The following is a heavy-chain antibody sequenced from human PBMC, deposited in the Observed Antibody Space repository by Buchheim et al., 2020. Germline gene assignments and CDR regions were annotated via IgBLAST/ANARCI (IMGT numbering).Heavy chain of an antibody. V-gene: IGHV3-23*01. CDR3: VKDGVGATAYFNY. J-gene: IGHJ4*02. CDR2: SSSSGGST. Sequence: EVQLLESGGGLVQPGGSLRLSCAASGFTFSSHAMNWVRQAPGKGLEWVSSSSSSGGSTYYADSVKGRFTISRDNSKNTLYLQMNSLRADDTAVYYCVKDGVGATAYFNYWGQGTL. CDR1: GFTFSSHA. D-gene: IGHD1-26*01.